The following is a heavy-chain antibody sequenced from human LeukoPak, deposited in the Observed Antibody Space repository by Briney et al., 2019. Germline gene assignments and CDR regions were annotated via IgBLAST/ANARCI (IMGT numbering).Heavy chain of an antibody. CDR2: IYYSGST. Sequence: SETLSLTCTVSGGSISSYYWSWIRQSPGKGLEWIGYIYYSGSTNYNPSLKSRVTISVDTSKNQLSLKLSSVTAADTAVYYCARVGARDYFDYWGQGTLVTVSS. J-gene: IGHJ4*02. D-gene: IGHD1-26*01. CDR1: GGSISSYY. CDR3: ARVGARDYFDY. V-gene: IGHV4-59*01.